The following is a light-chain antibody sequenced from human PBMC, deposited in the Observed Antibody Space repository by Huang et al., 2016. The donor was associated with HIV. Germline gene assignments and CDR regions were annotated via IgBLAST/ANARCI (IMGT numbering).Light chain of an antibody. CDR1: QRVSSN. V-gene: IGKV3-15*01. J-gene: IGKJ4*01. Sequence: EIVMTQSPVTLSVSPGEGATLACRASQRVSSNLAWYQQKPGQAPRRLSDGGSVRATGVVARFSGSGSGTEFTLSISRLRSEDFAVYYCQQYNKWPQSFGGGTKVEIK. CDR3: QQYNKWPQS. CDR2: GGS.